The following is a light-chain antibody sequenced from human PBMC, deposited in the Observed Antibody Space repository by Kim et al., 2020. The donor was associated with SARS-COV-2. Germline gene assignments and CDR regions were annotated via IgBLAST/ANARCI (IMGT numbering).Light chain of an antibody. CDR2: KDS. CDR1: ALPKQY. J-gene: IGLJ1*01. CDR3: QSEDSRGTFV. V-gene: IGLV3-25*03. Sequence: SYELTQPPSVSVSPGQTARITCSGDALPKQYAYWYQQKPGQAPVLVIYKDSERPSGIPERFSGSSSGTTVTLIISGVQAEDEADYYCQSEDSRGTFVF.